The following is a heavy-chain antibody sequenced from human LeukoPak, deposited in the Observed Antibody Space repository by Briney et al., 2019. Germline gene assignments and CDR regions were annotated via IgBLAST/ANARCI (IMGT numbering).Heavy chain of an antibody. J-gene: IGHJ4*02. CDR3: TTYYYDSSGYYYPYYFDY. CDR2: ISNSGGTT. V-gene: IGHV3-23*01. CDR1: GFTFSTYA. Sequence: GGSLRLSCAASGFTFSTYAMSWVRQAPGKGLEWVSSISNSGGTTYYADSLKGRFTISRDNSRNTLVLQMNSLRAEDTAVYYCTTYYYDSSGYYYPYYFDYWGQGTLVTVSS. D-gene: IGHD3-22*01.